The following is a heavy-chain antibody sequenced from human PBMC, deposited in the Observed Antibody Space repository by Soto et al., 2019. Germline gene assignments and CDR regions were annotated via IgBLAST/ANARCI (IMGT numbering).Heavy chain of an antibody. V-gene: IGHV1-18*01. CDR2: ISAYNGNT. J-gene: IGHJ4*02. D-gene: IGHD2-15*01. CDR3: ATDVGVSTLPYYFDY. CDR1: GYTFTSYG. Sequence: ASVKVSCKASGYTFTSYGISWVRQAPGQGLEWMGWISAYNGNTNYAQKLQGRVTVTTDTSTTTVYMELRSLRSDDTAVYYCATDVGVSTLPYYFDYWGQGTLVTVSS.